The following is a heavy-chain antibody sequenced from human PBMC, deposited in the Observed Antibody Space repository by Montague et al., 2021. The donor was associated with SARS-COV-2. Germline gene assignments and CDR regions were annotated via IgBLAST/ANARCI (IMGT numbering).Heavy chain of an antibody. J-gene: IGHJ6*02. D-gene: IGHD3-10*01. CDR2: SSGSDGGT. CDR1: GFSFSNYA. V-gene: IGHV3-23*01. CDR3: AKDSYYYGWGYGMDV. Sequence: SLRLSCAASGFSFSNYAMNWVRQAPGKGLEWVAGSSGSDGGTHYADSVKGRFTISRDNPKNVLYLQMNSLRAEDTAVYYCAKDSYYYGWGYGMDVWGQGTTVTVSS.